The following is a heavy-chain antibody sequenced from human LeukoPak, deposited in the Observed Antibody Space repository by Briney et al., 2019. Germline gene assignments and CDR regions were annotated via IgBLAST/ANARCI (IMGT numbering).Heavy chain of an antibody. V-gene: IGHV1-69*05. Sequence: SVKVSCKASGGTFSSYAISWVRQASGQGLEWMGGITPIFGTANYAQKFQGRVTITTDESTSTAYMELSSLRSEDTAVYYCARGSNWGYYYFDYWGQGTLVTVSS. CDR1: GGTFSSYA. D-gene: IGHD7-27*01. CDR3: ARGSNWGYYYFDY. J-gene: IGHJ4*02. CDR2: ITPIFGTA.